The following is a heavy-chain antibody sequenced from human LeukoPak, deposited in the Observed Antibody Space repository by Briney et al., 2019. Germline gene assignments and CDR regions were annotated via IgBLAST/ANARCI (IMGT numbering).Heavy chain of an antibody. CDR1: GFTFSSCW. CDR2: IREDGSIQ. D-gene: IGHD6-19*01. V-gene: IGHV3-7*01. Sequence: GGSLRLSCVASGFTFSSCWMTWVRQAPGKGLEWLANIREDGSIQYYLDSVRGRFTISRDDAKTSVYLQLNSLRADDTAVHYCARDVWTGVAVSDYWGQGTLVTVSS. J-gene: IGHJ4*02. CDR3: ARDVWTGVAVSDY.